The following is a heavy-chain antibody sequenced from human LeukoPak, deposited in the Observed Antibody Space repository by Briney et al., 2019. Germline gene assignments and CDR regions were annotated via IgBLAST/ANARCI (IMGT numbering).Heavy chain of an antibody. Sequence: LSLTCTVSGGSISSGGYYWSWVRQAPGKGLEWVSAISGSGGSTYYADSVKGRFTISRDNAKNSLYLQMNSLGAEDSAVYYCARLPRLLDSWGQGTLVTVSS. CDR3: ARLPRLLDS. V-gene: IGHV3-11*01. CDR2: ISGSGGST. J-gene: IGHJ4*02. D-gene: IGHD6-6*01. CDR1: GGSISSGGYY.